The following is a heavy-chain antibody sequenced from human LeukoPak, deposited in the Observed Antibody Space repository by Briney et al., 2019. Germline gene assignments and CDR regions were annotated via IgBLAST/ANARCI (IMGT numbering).Heavy chain of an antibody. CDR1: GFTFSDYY. V-gene: IGHV3-11*01. CDR2: ISSSGSTI. CDR3: AREPQFSPSWFDH. Sequence: GGSLRLSCAASGFTFSDYYMSWIRQAPGKGLEWVSYISSSGSTIYYADSVKGRFTISRDNAKNSLYLQMNSLRAKDTAVYYCAREPQFSPSWFDHWGQGTLVTVSS. J-gene: IGHJ5*02.